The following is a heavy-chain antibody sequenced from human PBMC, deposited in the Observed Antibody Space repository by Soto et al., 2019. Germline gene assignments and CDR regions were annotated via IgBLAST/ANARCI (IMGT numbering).Heavy chain of an antibody. CDR1: GFTFDDYA. CDR3: AKDIDPSLQLGLFDY. CDR2: ISWNSGSI. D-gene: IGHD6-13*01. Sequence: EVQLVESGGGLVQPGRSLRLSCAASGFTFDDYAMHWVRQAPGKGLEWVSGISWNSGSIGYADSVKGRFTISRDNAKNSLYLQMNSLRAEDTALYYCAKDIDPSLQLGLFDYWGQGTLVTVSS. V-gene: IGHV3-9*01. J-gene: IGHJ4*02.